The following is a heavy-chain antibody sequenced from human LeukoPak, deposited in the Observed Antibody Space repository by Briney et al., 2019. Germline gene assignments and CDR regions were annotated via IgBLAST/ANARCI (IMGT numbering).Heavy chain of an antibody. CDR2: ISYDGSTK. D-gene: IGHD3-22*01. CDR1: GFTFSSYG. J-gene: IGHJ6*02. CDR3: AKDRGYSNYGMDV. V-gene: IGHV3-30*18. Sequence: PGGSLRLSCAASGFTFSSYGMHCVRQAPGNGLEWVAVISYDGSTKYYADSVKGRFTISRDNSKNTLHLQMNSLRAEDTAVYYCAKDRGYSNYGMDVWGQGTTVTVSS.